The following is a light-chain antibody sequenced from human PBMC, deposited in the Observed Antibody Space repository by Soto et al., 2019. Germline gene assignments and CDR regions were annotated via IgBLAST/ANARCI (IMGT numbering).Light chain of an antibody. Sequence: QSALTQPPSASGSPGQSVTISCTGTSSDVGGSNYVSWYQQRPGKAPKLMIYEVSKRPSGVPDRFSGSKSGNTASLTVSGLQPEDEADYFCSSYAGGNSYVFGLGTKVTVL. CDR3: SSYAGGNSYV. V-gene: IGLV2-8*01. CDR1: SSDVGGSNY. J-gene: IGLJ1*01. CDR2: EVS.